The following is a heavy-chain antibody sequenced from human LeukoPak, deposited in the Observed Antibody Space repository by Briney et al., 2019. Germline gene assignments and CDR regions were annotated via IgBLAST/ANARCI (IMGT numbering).Heavy chain of an antibody. CDR3: ARGRPHGNDY. D-gene: IGHD4-23*01. Sequence: GGSLRLSCTASGFTFSSYWMNWVRQAPGKGLVWVSRIASDGSSTTYANSVKGRFSISRDNAKNTLYLQMNSLRVEDTAVYYCARGRPHGNDYWGQGPLVTVSS. CDR1: GFTFSSYW. V-gene: IGHV3-74*01. CDR2: IASDGSST. J-gene: IGHJ4*02.